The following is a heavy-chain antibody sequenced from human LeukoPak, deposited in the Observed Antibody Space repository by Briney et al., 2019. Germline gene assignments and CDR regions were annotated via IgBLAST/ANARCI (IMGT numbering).Heavy chain of an antibody. J-gene: IGHJ3*02. CDR3: ARGMVRVVVGRDAFDI. Sequence: ASVKVSCKASGYTFTSYYMHWERQAPGQGLEWMGIINPSGGSTSYAQKFQGRVTMTRDMSTSTVYMELSSLRSEDTAVYYCARGMVRVVVGRDAFDIWGQGTMVTVSS. CDR1: GYTFTSYY. D-gene: IGHD2-15*01. CDR2: INPSGGST. V-gene: IGHV1-46*01.